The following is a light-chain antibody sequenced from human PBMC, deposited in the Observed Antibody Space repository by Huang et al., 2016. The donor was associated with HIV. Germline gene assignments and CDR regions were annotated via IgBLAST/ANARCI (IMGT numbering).Light chain of an antibody. J-gene: IGKJ4*01. V-gene: IGKV3-15*01. CDR2: GAS. CDR3: QQYNNWPPLT. Sequence: EIVMTQSPATLSVSPGERATLPCRASQRVSSNLAWYQQKPGQAPRLLIYGASTRATGIPARLSGSGSGTEFTLTISSLQSEDFAVYYCQQYNNWPPLTFGGGTKVEIK. CDR1: QRVSSN.